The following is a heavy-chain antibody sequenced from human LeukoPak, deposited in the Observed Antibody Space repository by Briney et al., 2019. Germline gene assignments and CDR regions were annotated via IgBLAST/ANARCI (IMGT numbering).Heavy chain of an antibody. CDR2: INVDGCNT. Sequence: GGSLRLSCAASEFSLSSYWMHWVHQAPGKGLVWVARINVDGCNTIYADSVEGRFTLSRDNAENTLYLQMNSLRAEDTAVYYCARAVRWDGDLDSWGQGALVTVSS. J-gene: IGHJ4*02. CDR1: EFSLSSYW. CDR3: ARAVRWDGDLDS. V-gene: IGHV3-74*01. D-gene: IGHD4-17*01.